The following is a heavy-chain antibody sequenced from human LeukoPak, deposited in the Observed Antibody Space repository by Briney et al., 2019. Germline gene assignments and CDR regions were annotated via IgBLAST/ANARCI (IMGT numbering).Heavy chain of an antibody. CDR2: ISYDGSDK. Sequence: GRSLRLSCAASGFTFSSYGIHWVRQAPGKGLEWVAVISYDGSDKYYADSVKGRFTISRDNSKDTLYLQMNSLRAEDTAVYYCASAGGDLAWGQGTLVTVSS. CDR3: ASAGGDLA. J-gene: IGHJ4*02. D-gene: IGHD3-10*01. V-gene: IGHV3-30*03. CDR1: GFTFSSYG.